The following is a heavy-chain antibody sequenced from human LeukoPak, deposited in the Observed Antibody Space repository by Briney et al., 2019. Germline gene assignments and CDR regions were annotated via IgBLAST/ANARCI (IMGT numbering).Heavy chain of an antibody. CDR3: AKSPLLQLWSFDY. V-gene: IGHV3-30*02. Sequence: QPGGSLRLSCAASGFTFSSYGMHWVRQAPGKGLEWVAFIRYDGSNKYYADSVKGRFTISRDNSKNTLYLQMNSLRAEDTAVYYCAKSPLLQLWSFDYWGQGTLVIVSS. D-gene: IGHD5-18*01. J-gene: IGHJ4*02. CDR2: IRYDGSNK. CDR1: GFTFSSYG.